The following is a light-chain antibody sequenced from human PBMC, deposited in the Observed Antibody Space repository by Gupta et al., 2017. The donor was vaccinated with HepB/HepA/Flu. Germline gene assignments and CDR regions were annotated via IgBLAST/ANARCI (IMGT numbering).Light chain of an antibody. V-gene: IGKV1-16*01. CDR2: GVS. Sequence: DIQMTQSPSSLSASVGDRVTITCRASHAINTYLVWFQLKPGKAPKSLISGVSTLQSGVPSRFSGSGSGTDFTLTIRSLATYYCLHNHSYPLTFGGGTKVELK. CDR1: HAINTY. J-gene: IGKJ4*01. CDR3: LHNHSYPLT.